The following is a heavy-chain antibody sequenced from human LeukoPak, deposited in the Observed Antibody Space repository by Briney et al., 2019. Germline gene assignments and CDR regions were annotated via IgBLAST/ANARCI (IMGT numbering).Heavy chain of an antibody. CDR3: ARVTGYMTEDYFDY. J-gene: IGHJ4*02. CDR2: IYHSGST. CDR1: GYSISSGSC. Sequence: SETLSLTCTVSGYSISSGSCWGWIRQPPGEGLDWIGSIYHSGSTFYNPSLKSRVTISVDTSKNQFSLKLSSVTAADTAVYYCARVTGYMTEDYFDYWGQGTLITVSS. D-gene: IGHD6-13*01. V-gene: IGHV4-38-2*02.